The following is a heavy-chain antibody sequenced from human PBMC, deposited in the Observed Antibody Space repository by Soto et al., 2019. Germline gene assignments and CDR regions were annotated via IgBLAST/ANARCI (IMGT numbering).Heavy chain of an antibody. CDR3: ARIRARFSRSAFDI. J-gene: IGHJ3*02. CDR2: INSSGST. CDR1: AGSFTTHY. V-gene: IGHV4-34*01. D-gene: IGHD3-10*01. Sequence: QVQLQQWGAGLLKPSEPLSLTCAVYAGSFTTHYWSWIRQPPGKGLEWIGEINSSGSTNYNPSLKSRLTISVDTSKNQFSLRLTSVTAADTAVYYCARIRARFSRSAFDIWGQGTMVTVSS.